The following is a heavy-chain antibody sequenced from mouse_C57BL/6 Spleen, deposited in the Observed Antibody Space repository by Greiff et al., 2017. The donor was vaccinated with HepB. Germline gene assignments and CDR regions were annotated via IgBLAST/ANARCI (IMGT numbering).Heavy chain of an antibody. V-gene: IGHV14-1*01. D-gene: IGHD1-1*01. J-gene: IGHJ1*03. CDR3: SGGYYGSSRYFDV. CDR1: GFNIKDYY. CDR2: IDPEDGDT. Sequence: VQLQQSGAELVRPGASVKLSCTASGFNIKDYYMHWVKQRPEQGLEWIGRIDPEDGDTEYAPKFQGKATMTADTSSNTAYLQLSSLTSEDTAVYYCSGGYYGSSRYFDVWGTGTTVTVSS.